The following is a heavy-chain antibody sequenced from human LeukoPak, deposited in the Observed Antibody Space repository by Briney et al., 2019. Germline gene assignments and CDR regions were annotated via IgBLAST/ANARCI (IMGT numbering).Heavy chain of an antibody. D-gene: IGHD2-8*01. V-gene: IGHV3-20*04. J-gene: IGHJ5*02. Sequence: GGSLRLSCAASGFTFDDYGMSWVRQAPGKGLEWVPGINWNGGSTGYADSVKGRFTISSDNAKDSLYLQMTGLRAEDTALYYCVRDPGYGPKDICYTRLDPWAEGTLVTVSS. CDR2: INWNGGST. CDR3: VRDPGYGPKDICYTRLDP. CDR1: GFTFDDYG.